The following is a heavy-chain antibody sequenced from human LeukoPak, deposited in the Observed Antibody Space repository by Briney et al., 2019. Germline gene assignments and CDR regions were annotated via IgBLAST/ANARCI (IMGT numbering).Heavy chain of an antibody. Sequence: SSETLSLTCAVYGGSFSGYYWSWIRQPPGKGLEWIGEINHSGSTNYNPSLKSRVTISVDTSKNQFSLKLNSVTAADTAVYYCARDKNYYMDVWGKGTTVTVSS. CDR1: GGSFSGYY. CDR2: INHSGST. CDR3: ARDKNYYMDV. J-gene: IGHJ6*03. V-gene: IGHV4-34*01.